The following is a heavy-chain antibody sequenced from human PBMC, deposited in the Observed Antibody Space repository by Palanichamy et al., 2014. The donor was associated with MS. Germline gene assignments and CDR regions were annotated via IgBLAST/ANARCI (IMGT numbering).Heavy chain of an antibody. D-gene: IGHD3-10*01. V-gene: IGHV1-18*04. J-gene: IGHJ6*02. CDR3: ARDIGPVPGDYYYGLDV. CDR1: GYTFGSYG. Sequence: QVQLVQSGAEVKEPGASVRVSCKASGYTFGSYGISWARQAPGQGLEWMGWISTYNGNTKYAQKFQDRVTMTTDTSTTTAHMDLRGLRSDDSAVYFCARDIGPVPGDYYYGLDVRGQGTTVTVSS. CDR2: ISTYNGNT.